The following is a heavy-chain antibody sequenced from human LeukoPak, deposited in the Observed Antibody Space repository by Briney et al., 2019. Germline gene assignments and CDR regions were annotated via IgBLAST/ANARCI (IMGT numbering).Heavy chain of an antibody. CDR2: IYHSGST. Sequence: SETLSLTCAVSGGSISSGGYSWSWIRQPPGKGLEWIGYIYHSGSTYYNPSLKSRVTISVDRSKNQFSLKLSSVTTADTAVYYCARATTVPDIFDYWGQGTLVTVSS. D-gene: IGHD4-17*01. CDR1: GGSISSGGYS. CDR3: ARATTVPDIFDY. V-gene: IGHV4-30-2*01. J-gene: IGHJ4*02.